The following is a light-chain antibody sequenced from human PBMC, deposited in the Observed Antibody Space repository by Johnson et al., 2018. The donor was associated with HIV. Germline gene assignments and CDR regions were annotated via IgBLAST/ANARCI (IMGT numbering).Light chain of an antibody. CDR2: DNN. V-gene: IGLV1-51*01. CDR1: SSNIGNNY. J-gene: IGLJ1*01. CDR3: GTWDSSLSAGV. Sequence: QSVLTQPPSVSAAPGQKVTISCSGSSSNIGNNYVSWYQQLPGTAPKLLIYDNNKRPSGIPDRFSGSKSGTSATLGITGLQTGDEADYYCGTWDSSLSAGVCGTGTKVTAL.